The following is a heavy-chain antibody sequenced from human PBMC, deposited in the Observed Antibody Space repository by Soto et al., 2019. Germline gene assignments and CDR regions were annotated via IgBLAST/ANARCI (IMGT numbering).Heavy chain of an antibody. D-gene: IGHD3-16*02. CDR1: GFTFSSYA. CDR3: ARAGEGSYDYVWGSYRRDAFDI. Sequence: GGSLRLSCAASGFTFSSYAMHWVRQAPGKGLEWVAVISYDGSNKYYADSVKGRFTISRDNSKNTLYLQMNSLRAEETAVYYCARAGEGSYDYVWGSYRRDAFDIWGQGTMVTVSS. V-gene: IGHV3-30-3*01. J-gene: IGHJ3*02. CDR2: ISYDGSNK.